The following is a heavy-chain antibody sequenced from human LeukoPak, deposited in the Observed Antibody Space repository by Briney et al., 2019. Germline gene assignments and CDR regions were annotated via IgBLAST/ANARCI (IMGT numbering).Heavy chain of an antibody. D-gene: IGHD3-3*01. Sequence: GGTLRLSCAASGFTFSHYGMSWVRQAPGKGLEWVSAISGSGGSTYYADSVKGRFTISRDNSKNTLYLQMNSLRAEDAAVYYCAKDPRYDLGKDWGQGTLVTVSS. CDR2: ISGSGGST. CDR3: AKDPRYDLGKD. CDR1: GFTFSHYG. J-gene: IGHJ4*02. V-gene: IGHV3-23*01.